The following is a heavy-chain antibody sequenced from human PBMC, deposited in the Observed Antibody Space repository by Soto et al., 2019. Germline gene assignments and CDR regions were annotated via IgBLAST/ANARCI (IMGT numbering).Heavy chain of an antibody. J-gene: IGHJ4*02. CDR3: ARHLRDTKGFWSQLAY. Sequence: SETLSLTCTVSGDSISNYYWAWIRQHPGKGLEWIGYVHSNGNTHHNPSLKSRVTISMDTSKNQFSLNLNSVTAADPAVYYCARHLRDTKGFWSQLAYWGKGTWVPVS. V-gene: IGHV4-59*08. CDR1: GDSISNYY. CDR2: VHSNGNT. D-gene: IGHD3-3*01.